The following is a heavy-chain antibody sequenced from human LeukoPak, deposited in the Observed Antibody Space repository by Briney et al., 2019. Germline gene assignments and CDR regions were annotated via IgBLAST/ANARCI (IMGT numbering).Heavy chain of an antibody. CDR1: GGTFSSYA. D-gene: IGHD3-10*01. CDR3: ARCIYGSGSYYNGREDY. V-gene: IGHV1-69*04. CDR2: IIPIVDIA. Sequence: ASVTVSCKASGGTFSSYAISWLRQAPGQGLEWMGRIIPIVDIANCAQKFQGRVTITADKFTSTAYMELSSLRSEDTAVYYCARCIYGSGSYYNGREDYWGQGTLVTVSS. J-gene: IGHJ4*02.